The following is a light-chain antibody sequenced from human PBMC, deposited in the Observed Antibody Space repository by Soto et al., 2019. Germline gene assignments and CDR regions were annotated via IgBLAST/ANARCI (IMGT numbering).Light chain of an antibody. V-gene: IGKV3-20*01. CDR3: QQYGSSPEWT. Sequence: EIVLTQSPGTLSLSPGERATISCRASQRVSSSYLAWYQQKPGQAPRLLIYGASSRATGIPDRFSGSGSGTDFTITVSRLEPEDFAVYYCQQYGSSPEWTFGQGTKVEIK. CDR2: GAS. J-gene: IGKJ1*01. CDR1: QRVSSSY.